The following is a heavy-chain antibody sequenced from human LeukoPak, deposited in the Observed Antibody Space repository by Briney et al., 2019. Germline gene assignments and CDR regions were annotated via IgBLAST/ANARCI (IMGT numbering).Heavy chain of an antibody. CDR1: GFTFSGSA. CDR3: TRAPYDSSGYHYYFDY. V-gene: IGHV3-73*01. J-gene: IGHJ4*02. Sequence: GGSLRLSCAASGFTFSGSAMHWVRQASGKGLEWVGRIRSKANSYATAYAASVKGRFTISRDDSKNTAYQQMNSLKTEDTAVYYCTRAPYDSSGYHYYFDYWGQGTLVTVSS. D-gene: IGHD3-22*01. CDR2: IRSKANSYAT.